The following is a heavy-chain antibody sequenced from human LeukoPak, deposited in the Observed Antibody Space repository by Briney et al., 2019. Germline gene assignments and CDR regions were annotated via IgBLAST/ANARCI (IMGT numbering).Heavy chain of an antibody. D-gene: IGHD7-27*01. CDR3: VRALLGTSDY. CDR2: INPDGSIT. V-gene: IGHV3-74*01. Sequence: GGSLRLSCAASGFTFSTSWMHWVRQVPGKGQVWVSRINPDGSITNYADSVKGRFTISRDNANNMLYLLMNSLRVDDTAVYYCVRALLGTSDYWGQGTLVTVSS. CDR1: GFTFSTSW. J-gene: IGHJ4*02.